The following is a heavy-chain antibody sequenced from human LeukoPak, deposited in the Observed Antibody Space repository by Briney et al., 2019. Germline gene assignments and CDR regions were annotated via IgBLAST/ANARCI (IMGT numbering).Heavy chain of an antibody. CDR2: IWYDGNNK. CDR1: GFTFSSYG. CDR3: ARDRGSREDGMDV. V-gene: IGHV3-33*01. D-gene: IGHD1-26*01. J-gene: IGHJ6*02. Sequence: GRSLRLSCAASGFTFSSYGMHWVRQAPGKGLEWVAVIWYDGNNKYYADFVKGRFTISRDNSKNTLFLQLNSLRAEDTAVYNCARDRGSREDGMDVWGQGTTVTVSS.